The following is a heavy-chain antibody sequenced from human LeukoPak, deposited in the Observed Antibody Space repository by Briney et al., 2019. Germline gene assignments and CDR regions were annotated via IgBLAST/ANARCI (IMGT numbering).Heavy chain of an antibody. Sequence: PPGGSLSLSCPASGLTFSSNYMTWVRRAPGKGLEWVSLIYSGGDTYYADSVKGRFTISRDNSKNTPYLQMNSLRAEDTAVYYCARVVVGLTYYFDYWGQGTLVTVSS. J-gene: IGHJ4*02. V-gene: IGHV3-53*01. CDR1: GLTFSSNY. D-gene: IGHD1-26*01. CDR3: ARVVVGLTYYFDY. CDR2: IYSGGDT.